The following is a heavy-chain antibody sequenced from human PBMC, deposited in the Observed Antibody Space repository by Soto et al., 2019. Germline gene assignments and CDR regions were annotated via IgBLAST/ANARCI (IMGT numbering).Heavy chain of an antibody. Sequence: EVQLLESGGGLVQPGGSLRLSCAASGFTFSSYAMSWVRQSPGKGLEWVSAISGSGGSTYYADYVKGRFTISRDNSKNTLYLQMNSLRAEGTAVYYCAKDNYGESDSYYDAFDIWGKGTMVTVSS. J-gene: IGHJ3*02. V-gene: IGHV3-23*01. CDR3: AKDNYGESDSYYDAFDI. D-gene: IGHD1-26*01. CDR2: ISGSGGST. CDR1: GFTFSSYA.